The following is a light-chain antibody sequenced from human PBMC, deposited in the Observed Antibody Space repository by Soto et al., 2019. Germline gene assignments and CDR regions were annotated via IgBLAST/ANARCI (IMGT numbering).Light chain of an antibody. CDR2: SSN. CDR1: SSNIGSNT. Sequence: QSVLTQPPSASGTPGQRVTVSCSGSSSNIGSNTVNWYQQLPGTAPKLLIFSSNQRPSGVPDRFSGSKSGTSASLAISGLQSEDESDYYCATWDDSLNGYVFGTGTKVTLL. CDR3: ATWDDSLNGYV. J-gene: IGLJ1*01. V-gene: IGLV1-44*01.